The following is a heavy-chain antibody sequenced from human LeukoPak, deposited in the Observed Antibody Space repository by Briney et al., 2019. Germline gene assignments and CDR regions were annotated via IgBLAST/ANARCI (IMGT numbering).Heavy chain of an antibody. J-gene: IGHJ4*02. V-gene: IGHV3-23*01. D-gene: IGHD6-13*01. CDR2: ISGSGGST. Sequence: GGSLRLSCAASGFTFSSYAMSWVRQAPGKGLEWVSAISGSGGSTYYADSVKGRFSISRDNSKNTLNLQMNTLRAEDTAVYYCAKLSGIATTDKNYFDSWGQGTLVTASS. CDR3: AKLSGIATTDKNYFDS. CDR1: GFTFSSYA.